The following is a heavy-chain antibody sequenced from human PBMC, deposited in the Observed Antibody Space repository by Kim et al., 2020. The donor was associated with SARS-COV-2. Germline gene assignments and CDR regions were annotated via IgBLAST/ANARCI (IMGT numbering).Heavy chain of an antibody. Sequence: GGSLRLSCAASGFTFSSYGMHWVRQAPGKGLEWVAVISYDGSNKYYADSVKGRFTISRDNSKNTLYLQMNSLRAEDTAVYYCAKTGRDYYDSSGYYYLFADREFDYWGQGTLVTVSS. CDR1: GFTFSSYG. CDR2: ISYDGSNK. D-gene: IGHD3-22*01. V-gene: IGHV3-30*18. J-gene: IGHJ4*02. CDR3: AKTGRDYYDSSGYYYLFADREFDY.